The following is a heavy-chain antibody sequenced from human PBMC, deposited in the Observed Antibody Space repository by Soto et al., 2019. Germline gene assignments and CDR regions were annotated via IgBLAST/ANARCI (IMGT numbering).Heavy chain of an antibody. D-gene: IGHD1-1*01. J-gene: IGHJ4*02. CDR1: GYTLTELS. CDR3: ATDPANWNDFYFDY. Sequence: ASVKVSCKVSGYTLTELSMHWVLQAPGKGLEWMGGFDPEDGETIYAQKFQGRVTMTEDTSTDTAYMELSSLRSEDTAVYYCATDPANWNDFYFDYWGQGTLVTVST. CDR2: FDPEDGET. V-gene: IGHV1-24*01.